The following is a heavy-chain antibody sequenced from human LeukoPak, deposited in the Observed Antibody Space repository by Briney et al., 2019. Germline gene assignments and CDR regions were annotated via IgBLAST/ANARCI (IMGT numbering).Heavy chain of an antibody. D-gene: IGHD6-19*01. CDR2: VFPRGTT. CDR1: GGSISSGSYY. Sequence: SETLSLTCNVSGGSISSGSYYWNWIRQPAWKRLEWLGHVFPRGTTNYNASFEGRFTLSLDTARNQFSLYLSSVTAADTAMYFCTRSSLAVYFDYWGQGTLVTASS. J-gene: IGHJ4*02. CDR3: TRSSLAVYFDY. V-gene: IGHV4-61*09.